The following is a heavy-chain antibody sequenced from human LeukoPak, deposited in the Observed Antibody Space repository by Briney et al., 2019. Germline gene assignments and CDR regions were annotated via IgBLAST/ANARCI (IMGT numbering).Heavy chain of an antibody. D-gene: IGHD3-22*01. V-gene: IGHV1-18*01. Sequence: ASVKVSCKASGYTFTSYGISWVRQAPGQGLEWMGWISAYNGNTNYAQKLQGRVTMTTDTSTSTAYMELRSLRSDDTAVYYCASRDYYDSSPHFSWDYWGQGTLVTVSS. J-gene: IGHJ4*02. CDR3: ASRDYYDSSPHFSWDY. CDR2: ISAYNGNT. CDR1: GYTFTSYG.